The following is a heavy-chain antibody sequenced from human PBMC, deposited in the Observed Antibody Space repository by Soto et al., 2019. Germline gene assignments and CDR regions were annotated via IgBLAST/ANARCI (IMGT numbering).Heavy chain of an antibody. CDR2: INPNSGGT. V-gene: IGHV1-2*02. CDR3: ARDYDCWSGYSFFNNWFDP. J-gene: IGHJ5*02. Sequence: ASVKVSCKASGYTFTGYYMHWVRQAPGQGLEWMGWINPNSGGTNYAQKFQGRVTMTRDTSISTAYMELSRLRSDDTAVYYCARDYDCWSGYSFFNNWFDPWGQGTLVTVSS. CDR1: GYTFTGYY. D-gene: IGHD3-3*01.